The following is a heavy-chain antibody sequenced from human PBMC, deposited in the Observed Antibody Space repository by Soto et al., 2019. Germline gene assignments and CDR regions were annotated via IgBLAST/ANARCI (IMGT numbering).Heavy chain of an antibody. CDR3: ARDKVFAGDYYYYGMDV. V-gene: IGHV3-30-3*01. Sequence: QVQLVESGGGVVQPGRSLRLSCAASGFTFSTYAVHWVRQAPGKGLEWVAVISYDGSRKYYADSVKDRFTISRDNSKNTLYLQMNSLRAEDTAVYYCARDKVFAGDYYYYGMDVWGQGTTVTVSS. CDR1: GFTFSTYA. CDR2: ISYDGSRK. J-gene: IGHJ6*02. D-gene: IGHD1-1*01.